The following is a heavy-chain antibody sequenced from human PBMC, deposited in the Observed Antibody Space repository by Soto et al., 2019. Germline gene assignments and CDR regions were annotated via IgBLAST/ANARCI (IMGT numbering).Heavy chain of an antibody. V-gene: IGHV3-23*01. CDR1: GFTFSSYA. CDR2: ISGSGGST. D-gene: IGHD3-3*01. CDR3: AKAEPSYYDFWSGYPQSDY. Sequence: GGSLRLSCAASGFTFSSYAMSWVRQAPGKGLEWVSAISGSGGSTYYADSVKGRFTISRDNSKNTLYLQMNSLRAEDTAVYYCAKAEPSYYDFWSGYPQSDYWGQGTLVTVSS. J-gene: IGHJ4*02.